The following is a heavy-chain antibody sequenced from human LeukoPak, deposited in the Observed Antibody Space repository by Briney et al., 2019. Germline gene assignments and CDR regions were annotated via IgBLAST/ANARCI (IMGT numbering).Heavy chain of an antibody. J-gene: IGHJ5*02. CDR2: IYYSGST. D-gene: IGHD6-13*01. CDR3: ARERVEIAAAGLLNWLDP. V-gene: IGHV4-31*03. CDR1: GGSISSGGYY. Sequence: PSETLSLTCTVSGGSISSGGYYWSWIRQHPGKGLEWIGYIYYSGSTYYNPSLKSRVTISVDTSKNQFSLKLSSVTAADTAVYYCARERVEIAAAGLLNWLDPWGQGTLVTVSS.